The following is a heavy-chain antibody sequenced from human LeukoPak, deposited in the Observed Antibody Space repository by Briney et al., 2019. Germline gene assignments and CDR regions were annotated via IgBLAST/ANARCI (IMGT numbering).Heavy chain of an antibody. CDR1: GFIFSQYS. D-gene: IGHD3-16*01. J-gene: IGHJ4*02. CDR3: AKDRANWAIDD. Sequence: GSLRLSCAASGFIFSQYSMNWVRQAPRKGLEWISYIGGDGIAFYADSVKGRFTASKDDARKSMYLQMNSLRVEDTAVYYCAKDRANWAIDDWGQGTQVTVSS. CDR2: IGGDGIA. V-gene: IGHV3-48*04.